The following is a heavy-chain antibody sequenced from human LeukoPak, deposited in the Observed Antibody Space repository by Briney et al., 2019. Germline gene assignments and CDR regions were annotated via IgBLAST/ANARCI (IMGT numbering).Heavy chain of an antibody. J-gene: IGHJ3*02. CDR1: GGSFSGYY. D-gene: IGHD2-2*01. Sequence: SETLSLTCAVYGGSFSGYYWSWIRQPPGEGLEWIGEINHSGSTNYNPSLKSRVTISVDTSKNQFSLKLSSVTAADTAVYYCARPYCSSTSCWDSAFDIWGQGTMVTVSS. CDR2: INHSGST. V-gene: IGHV4-34*01. CDR3: ARPYCSSTSCWDSAFDI.